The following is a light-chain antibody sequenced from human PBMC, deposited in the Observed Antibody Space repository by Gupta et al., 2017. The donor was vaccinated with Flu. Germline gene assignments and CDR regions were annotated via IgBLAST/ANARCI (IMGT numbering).Light chain of an antibody. CDR3: QQRSNWPLT. CDR1: QSVSSY. J-gene: IGKJ4*01. Sequence: EVVLTQSPATLSSSPGERATLSCRASQSVSSYLAWYQQKPGQAPRLFIYDASNRATGIPARFSGSGSGTDFTLTISSLEPEDFAVYFCQQRSNWPLTFGGGTKVEIK. V-gene: IGKV3-11*01. CDR2: DAS.